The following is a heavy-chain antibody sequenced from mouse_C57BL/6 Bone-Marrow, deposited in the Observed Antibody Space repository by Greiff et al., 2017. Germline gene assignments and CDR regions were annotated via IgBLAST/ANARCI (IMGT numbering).Heavy chain of an antibody. V-gene: IGHV1-54*01. D-gene: IGHD2-3*01. J-gene: IGHJ3*01. CDR1: GYAFTNYL. Sequence: QVQLQQSGAELVRPGTSVKVSCKASGYAFTNYLIEWVKQRPGQGLEWIGVIYPGSGGTNYHEKFKGKATLTADKSSSTAYMQLSSLTSEDSAVYFDVIYDGYSFAYWGQGTLVTVTA. CDR3: VIYDGYSFAY. CDR2: IYPGSGGT.